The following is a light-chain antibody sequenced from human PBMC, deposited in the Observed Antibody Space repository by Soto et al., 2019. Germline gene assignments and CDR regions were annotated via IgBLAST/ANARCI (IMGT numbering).Light chain of an antibody. CDR1: QSVSSY. V-gene: IGKV3-11*01. CDR3: QQRSSWPPALT. Sequence: EIVLTQSPATLSLSPGERATLSCRASQSVSSYLAWYQQKPGQAPRLLIYDASNRATGIPARFSGSGSGTDITLTISSRGPEDFAVYDCQQRSSWPPALTFGGGTKVEIK. CDR2: DAS. J-gene: IGKJ4*01.